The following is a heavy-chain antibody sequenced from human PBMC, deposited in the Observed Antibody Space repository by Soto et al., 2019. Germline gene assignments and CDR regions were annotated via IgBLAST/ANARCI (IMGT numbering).Heavy chain of an antibody. Sequence: SETLSLTCTIFGGSISGYFWTWIRQPPGKGLECIGYIYYTGSTYYNPSLKSRVTISVDTSKNQLSLKLSSVTAADTAVYFCARVRDNGGYSGKGAIDIWGQGTMVTVSS. CDR3: ARVRDNGGYSGKGAIDI. CDR2: IYYTGST. CDR1: GGSISGYF. D-gene: IGHD3-22*01. J-gene: IGHJ3*02. V-gene: IGHV4-59*01.